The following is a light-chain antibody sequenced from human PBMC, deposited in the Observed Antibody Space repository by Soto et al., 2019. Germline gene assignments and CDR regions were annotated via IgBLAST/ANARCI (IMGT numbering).Light chain of an antibody. CDR2: SAS. J-gene: IGKJ5*01. CDR3: QQFGTSPPAIT. V-gene: IGKV3-20*01. CDR1: RGFGTGY. Sequence: IVLTQSPGTLSLSPGERPTLSSRASRGFGTGYLVWYQQKTGQAPRLLIYSASTRATGIPDRFSGSVSGTDFTLTISRLEPDDFAVYYCQQFGTSPPAITFGQGTRLELK.